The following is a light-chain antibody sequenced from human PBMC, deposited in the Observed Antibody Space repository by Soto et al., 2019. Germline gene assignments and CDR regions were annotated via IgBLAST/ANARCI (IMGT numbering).Light chain of an antibody. CDR2: GAS. Sequence: VVLTQSPGTLSLSPGERATLSCRPSQSVSSSYLAWYQQKPGQAPRLLIYGASSRATGIPDRFSGSGSGTDFTLTISRLEPEDFAVYYCQQYGSSRTWTFAQRTKVDIK. CDR3: QQYGSSRTWT. V-gene: IGKV3-20*01. J-gene: IGKJ1*01. CDR1: QSVSSSY.